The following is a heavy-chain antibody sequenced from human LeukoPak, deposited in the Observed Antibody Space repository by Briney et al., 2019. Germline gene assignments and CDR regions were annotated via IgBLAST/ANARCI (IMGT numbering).Heavy chain of an antibody. D-gene: IGHD2-2*01. Sequence: SETLPLTCGVSGYSISSGYQWAWIRQSPGRGLEWIGSIYHSGSAHYNPSLKSRVTISVETSKNQFSLNMYSVTAADTAVYYCARDPRWLTPDCTSTSCYENYFDPWGQGTLVTVSS. V-gene: IGHV4-38-2*02. CDR1: GYSISSGYQ. J-gene: IGHJ5*02. CDR3: ARDPRWLTPDCTSTSCYENYFDP. CDR2: IYHSGSA.